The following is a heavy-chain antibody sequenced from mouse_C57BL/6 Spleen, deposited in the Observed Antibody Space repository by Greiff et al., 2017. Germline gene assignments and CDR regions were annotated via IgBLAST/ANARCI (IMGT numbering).Heavy chain of an antibody. Sequence: QVQLQQPGAELVMPGASVQLSCKASGYTFTSYWMHWVKQRPGQGLEWIGEIDPSDSYTNYNQKFKGKSTLTVDKSSSTAYMQLSSLTSEDSAVYYCARSDYGGYWGQGTTLTVSS. V-gene: IGHV1-69*01. CDR1: GYTFTSYW. D-gene: IGHD2-4*01. CDR3: ARSDYGGY. J-gene: IGHJ2*01. CDR2: IDPSDSYT.